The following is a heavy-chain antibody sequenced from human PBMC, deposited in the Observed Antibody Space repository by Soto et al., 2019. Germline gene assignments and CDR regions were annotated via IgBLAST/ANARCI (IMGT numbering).Heavy chain of an antibody. CDR3: TTDSYSTIIIVRFDY. CDR2: IKSKTDGGTT. D-gene: IGHD3-22*01. V-gene: IGHV3-15*07. CDR1: RFTFRNAW. J-gene: IGHJ4*01. Sequence: PWWSLRICCAACRFTFRNAWINWARQAPGKGLEWVGRIKSKTDGGTTDYAEPVKGRFAISRDDSNNMVYLQMNSLKIEDTAVYYCTTDSYSTIIIVRFDYWGHGTVVPVSS.